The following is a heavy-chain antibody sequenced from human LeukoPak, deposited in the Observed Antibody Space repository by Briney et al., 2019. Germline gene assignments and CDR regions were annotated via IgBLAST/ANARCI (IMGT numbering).Heavy chain of an antibody. Sequence: GSLRHFLGGSWFTRSSNLISLVRQAPGKGPEGGSLHSSSGSTIYYADSVKGRFTISRDNAKNSLYLQMNSLRAEDTAVYYCARARRYFDWPQTYFDLWGRGTLVTVSS. CDR2: HSSSGSTI. D-gene: IGHD3-9*01. V-gene: IGHV3-11*01. J-gene: IGHJ2*01. CDR3: ARARRYFDWPQTYFDL. CDR1: WFTRSSNL.